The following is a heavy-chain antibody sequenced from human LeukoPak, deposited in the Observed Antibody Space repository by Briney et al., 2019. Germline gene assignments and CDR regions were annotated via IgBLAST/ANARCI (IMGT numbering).Heavy chain of an antibody. CDR2: ISRSSSYI. Sequence: PGGSLRLSCAASGFTFSNYGMNWVRQAPGKGLEWVSSISRSSSYINYADSLKGRFTISRDNAKNSVYLQMNSLRAEDTAVYYCARVYQGVAIFDGIDYWGQGTLVTVSS. J-gene: IGHJ4*02. D-gene: IGHD3-3*01. V-gene: IGHV3-21*01. CDR1: GFTFSNYG. CDR3: ARVYQGVAIFDGIDY.